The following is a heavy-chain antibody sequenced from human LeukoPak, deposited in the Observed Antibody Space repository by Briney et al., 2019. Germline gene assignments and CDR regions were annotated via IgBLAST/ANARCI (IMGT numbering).Heavy chain of an antibody. CDR1: GFTFSNYA. J-gene: IGHJ6*02. CDR2: ISGSGGST. Sequence: GGSLRLSCAASGFTFSNYAMSWVRQAPGKGLEWVSAISGSGGSTYYADSVKGRFTISRDNSKNTLYLQMNSLRAEDTAVYYCAKDSPDSGSYYFSYGMDVWGQGTTITVSS. CDR3: AKDSPDSGSYYFSYGMDV. V-gene: IGHV3-23*01. D-gene: IGHD3-10*01.